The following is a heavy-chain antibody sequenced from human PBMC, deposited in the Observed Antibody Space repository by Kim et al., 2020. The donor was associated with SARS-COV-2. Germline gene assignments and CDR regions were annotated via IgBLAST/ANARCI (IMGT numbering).Heavy chain of an antibody. J-gene: IGHJ6*02. CDR1: GFTFSDYY. V-gene: IGHV3-11*01. Sequence: GGSLRLSCAASGFTFSDYYMSWIRQAPGKGLEWVSSIRSTCKTIYYADSVKGRFSISRDNAKNSLSLQMNSLRVEDTATYYCARDPSYYYGMDVWGQGTTVTVSS. CDR2: IRSTCKTI. CDR3: ARDPSYYYGMDV.